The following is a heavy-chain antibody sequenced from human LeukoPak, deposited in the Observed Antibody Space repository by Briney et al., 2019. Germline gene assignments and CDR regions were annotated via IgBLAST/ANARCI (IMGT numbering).Heavy chain of an antibody. Sequence: SQILSLTCALYGDSLCSSSEAWNWMTQSPSRGLEWLGRTYYRSKWYNDYAVSVKGRITISADTSKNQFSLQLNSVTPEDTAVYYCARSISGLGDWGQGTLVTVSS. D-gene: IGHD3-16*01. CDR1: GDSLCSSSEA. J-gene: IGHJ4*02. CDR2: TYYRSKWYN. CDR3: ARSISGLGD. V-gene: IGHV6-1*01.